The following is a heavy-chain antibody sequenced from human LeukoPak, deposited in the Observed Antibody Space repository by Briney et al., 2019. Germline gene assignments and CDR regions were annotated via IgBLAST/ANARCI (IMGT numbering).Heavy chain of an antibody. V-gene: IGHV4-39*01. CDR1: GGSISSSSYY. CDR2: IYYSGST. CDR3: ATAQAGYFDY. Sequence: SETLSFTCTVSGGSISSSSYYWGWIRQPPGKGLEWIGSIYYSGSTYYNPSLKSRVTISVDTSKNQFSLKLSSVTAADTAVYYCATAQAGYFDYWGQGTLVTVSS. J-gene: IGHJ4*02.